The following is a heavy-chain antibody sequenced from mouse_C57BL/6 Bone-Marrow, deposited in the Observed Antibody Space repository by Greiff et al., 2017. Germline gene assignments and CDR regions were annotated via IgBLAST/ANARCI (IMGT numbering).Heavy chain of an antibody. D-gene: IGHD1-1*01. Sequence: EVKLQESVAELVRPGASVKLSCTASGFNIKNTYMHWVKQRPEQGLEGIGRIDPANGNTKYAPKFQGKATITADTSSNTAYLQLSSLTSEDTAIYYCARIPITTRINYYAMDYWGQGTSVTVSS. CDR2: IDPANGNT. J-gene: IGHJ4*01. V-gene: IGHV14-3*01. CDR3: ARIPITTRINYYAMDY. CDR1: GFNIKNTY.